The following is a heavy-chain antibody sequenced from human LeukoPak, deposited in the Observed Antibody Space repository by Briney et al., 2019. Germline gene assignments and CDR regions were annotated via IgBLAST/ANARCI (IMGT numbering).Heavy chain of an antibody. CDR2: INSDGSST. J-gene: IGHJ4*02. CDR3: AKDRYFDWLVDAY. D-gene: IGHD3-9*01. CDR1: GFTFSSYW. Sequence: GGSLRLSCAASGFTFSSYWMHWVRQAPGKGLVWVSRINSDGSSTSYADSVKGRFTISRDNSKNTLYLQMNSLRAEDTAVYYCAKDRYFDWLVDAYWGQGTLVTVSS. V-gene: IGHV3-74*01.